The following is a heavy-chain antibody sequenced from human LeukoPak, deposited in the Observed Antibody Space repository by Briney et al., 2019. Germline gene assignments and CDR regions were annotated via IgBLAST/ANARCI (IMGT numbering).Heavy chain of an antibody. CDR1: GFTFDDYG. CDR2: INWNGGST. V-gene: IGHV3-20*04. Sequence: GSLRLSCAASGFTFDDYGMSWVRQAPGKGLEWVSGINWNGGSTGYADSVKGRLTISRDNAKNSLYLQMNSLRAEDTALYYCARTGYDSSGYYLEGAFDIWGQGTMVTVSS. J-gene: IGHJ3*02. CDR3: ARTGYDSSGYYLEGAFDI. D-gene: IGHD3-22*01.